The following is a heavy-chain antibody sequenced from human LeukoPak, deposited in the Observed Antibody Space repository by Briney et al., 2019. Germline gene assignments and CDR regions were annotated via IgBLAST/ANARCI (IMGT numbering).Heavy chain of an antibody. J-gene: IGHJ3*02. D-gene: IGHD3-22*01. V-gene: IGHV3-23*01. CDR1: GFTFSSYA. Sequence: PGGSLRLSCAASGFTFSSYAMSWVRQAPGKGLEWVSAISGSGGSTYYADSVKGRFTISRDNAKNSLYLQMNSLRDEDTAVYYCAREVDSAFDIWGQGTMVTVSS. CDR2: ISGSGGST. CDR3: AREVDSAFDI.